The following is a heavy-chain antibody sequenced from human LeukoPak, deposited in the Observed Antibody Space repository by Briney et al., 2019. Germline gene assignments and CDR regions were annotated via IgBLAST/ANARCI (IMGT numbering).Heavy chain of an antibody. CDR1: GYTFTSYG. Sequence: ASVKVSCKASGYTFTSYGISWVRQAPGQGLEWMGWISAYNGNTNYAQKLQGRVTMTTDTSTSTAYMELRSLRSDDAAVYYCARVEDIVVPYYFDYWGQGTLVTVSS. V-gene: IGHV1-18*01. D-gene: IGHD2-15*01. J-gene: IGHJ4*02. CDR2: ISAYNGNT. CDR3: ARVEDIVVPYYFDY.